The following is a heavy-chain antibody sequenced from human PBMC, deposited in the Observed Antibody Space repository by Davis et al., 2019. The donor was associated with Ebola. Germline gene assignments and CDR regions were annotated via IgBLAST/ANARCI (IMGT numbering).Heavy chain of an antibody. CDR2: MNPNSGNT. Sequence: ASVKVSCKASGYTFTSYAMNWVRQAPGQGLEWMGWMNPNSGNTGYAQKFQGRVTMTRNTSISTAYMELSSLRSEDTAVYYCARGPVVVIFGRYFDLWGRGTLVTVSS. J-gene: IGHJ2*01. CDR1: GYTFTSYA. V-gene: IGHV1-8*02. CDR3: ARGPVVVIFGRYFDL. D-gene: IGHD3-22*01.